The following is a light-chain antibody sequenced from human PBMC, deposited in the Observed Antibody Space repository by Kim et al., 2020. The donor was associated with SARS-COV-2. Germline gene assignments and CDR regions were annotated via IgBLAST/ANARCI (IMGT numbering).Light chain of an antibody. V-gene: IGLV3-21*03. CDR3: QVWDRTSVV. CDR1: NIGSKS. Sequence: SVAPGKTATITCGGNNIGSKSVHWYQQKPGQAPVLVVYDDNDRPSGIPERLSGSNSGNAATLAISRVEAGDEADYYCQVWDRTSVVFGGGTQLTVL. CDR2: DDN. J-gene: IGLJ2*01.